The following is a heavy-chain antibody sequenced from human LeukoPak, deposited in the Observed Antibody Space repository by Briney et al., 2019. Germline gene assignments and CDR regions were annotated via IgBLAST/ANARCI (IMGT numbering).Heavy chain of an antibody. Sequence: KSSETLSLTCTVSGGSIRSYYWSWIRQPPGKRLEWIGYISDSGSTNYNPSLKSRVTISVDTPKSQFSLKLSSVTAADTAVYYCARGRLLKWFDSWGQGTLVSVSS. CDR1: GGSIRSYY. CDR2: ISDSGST. CDR3: ARGRLLKWFDS. J-gene: IGHJ5*02. V-gene: IGHV4-59*01. D-gene: IGHD3-9*01.